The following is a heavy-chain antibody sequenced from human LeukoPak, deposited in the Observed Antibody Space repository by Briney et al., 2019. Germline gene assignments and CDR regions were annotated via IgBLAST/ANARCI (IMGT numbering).Heavy chain of an antibody. CDR3: ANTRYRGHFDY. V-gene: IGHV3-48*03. D-gene: IGHD3-9*01. J-gene: IGHJ4*02. CDR1: GFTFSSYE. Sequence: AGSLRLSCAASGFTFSSYEMNWVRQAPGKGLEWVSYISSSGSTIYYADSVKGRFTISRDNAKNSLYLQMNSLRAEDTAVYYCANTRYRGHFDYWGQGTLVTVSS. CDR2: ISSSGSTI.